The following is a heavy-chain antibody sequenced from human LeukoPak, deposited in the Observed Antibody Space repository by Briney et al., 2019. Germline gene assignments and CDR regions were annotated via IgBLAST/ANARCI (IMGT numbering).Heavy chain of an antibody. Sequence: ASVKVSCKASGYTFTGYFMHWVRQAPGQGLEWMGWINPNSGGTNYAQKFQGRVTMTSDTSISTVYMELSRLRSDDTAVYYCARNHGGGNWFDPWGQGTLVTVSS. CDR1: GYTFTGYF. CDR2: INPNSGGT. V-gene: IGHV1-2*02. CDR3: ARNHGGGNWFDP. D-gene: IGHD1-14*01. J-gene: IGHJ5*02.